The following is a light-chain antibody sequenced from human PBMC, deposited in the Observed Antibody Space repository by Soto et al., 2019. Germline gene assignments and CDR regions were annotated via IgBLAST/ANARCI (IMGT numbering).Light chain of an antibody. Sequence: DSQMTQSPSSLSASVGDRVTITCQASRDIAKYLNWYQQKPGQAPKLLIYDASNLETGVPSRFTGSGSGTDFTFTISCLQPEDIATYFCQQYDDLMYTFGQGTKLEI. CDR3: QQYDDLMYT. CDR1: RDIAKY. V-gene: IGKV1-33*01. J-gene: IGKJ2*01. CDR2: DAS.